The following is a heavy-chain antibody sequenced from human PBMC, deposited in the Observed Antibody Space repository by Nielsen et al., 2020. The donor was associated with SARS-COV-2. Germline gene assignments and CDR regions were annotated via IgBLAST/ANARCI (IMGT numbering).Heavy chain of an antibody. J-gene: IGHJ3*01. CDR2: IDHSGTA. Sequence: SETLSLTCAVYGGSFSGYCWSWIRQLPGKGLEWIGEIDHSGTATLNPSLKGRVTVSVNPSKNKFSLKMTSMTAADTAVYFCARAPDVDVLTGDYPDGFDVWGQGTGVTVSS. V-gene: IGHV4-34*01. D-gene: IGHD3-9*01. CDR1: GGSFSGYC. CDR3: ARAPDVDVLTGDYPDGFDV.